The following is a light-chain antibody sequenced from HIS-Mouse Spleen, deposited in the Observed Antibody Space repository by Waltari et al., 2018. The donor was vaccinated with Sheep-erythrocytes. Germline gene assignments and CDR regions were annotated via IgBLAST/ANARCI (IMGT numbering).Light chain of an antibody. V-gene: IGLV3-1*01. CDR3: QAWDSSTAV. J-gene: IGLJ2*01. Sequence: SYELTQPPSVSVSPGQTASITCSGDKLGDKYACWYQQKPGQSPVLVIYQDSKRPSGIPARFSCSNSGNTATLTISGTQAMDEADYYCQAWDSSTAVFGGGTKLTVL. CDR2: QDS. CDR1: KLGDKY.